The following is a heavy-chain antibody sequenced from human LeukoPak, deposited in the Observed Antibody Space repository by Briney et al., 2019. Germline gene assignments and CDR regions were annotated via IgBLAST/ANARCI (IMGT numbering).Heavy chain of an antibody. Sequence: GGSLRLSCVGSGFTFSSYEMNWVRQAPGKGLEWLSYIGSSDSTTHYADSVKGRFTISRDNSKNTLYLQMNSLRAEDTAVYYCARIKEVIPIFGSKRGSWYFDLWGRGALVTVSS. CDR2: IGSSDSTT. CDR3: ARIKEVIPIFGSKRGSWYFDL. D-gene: IGHD3-3*01. CDR1: GFTFSSYE. V-gene: IGHV3-48*03. J-gene: IGHJ2*01.